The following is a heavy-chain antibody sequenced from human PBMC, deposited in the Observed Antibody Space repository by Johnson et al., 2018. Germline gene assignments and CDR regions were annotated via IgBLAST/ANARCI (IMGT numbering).Heavy chain of an antibody. Sequence: QVQLVESGGGVVQPGRSLRHSCAASGFSFSSYGMHWVRQAPGKGLEWVAVIWYDVSNKYEADSVKGRFTISRDNSKNTLYLQMNSLRAEDTAVYYCAREGDGGFLVVPMDVWGQGTTVTVSS. CDR1: GFSFSSYG. CDR3: AREGDGGFLVVPMDV. CDR2: IWYDVSNK. D-gene: IGHD3-10*01. J-gene: IGHJ6*02. V-gene: IGHV3-33*01.